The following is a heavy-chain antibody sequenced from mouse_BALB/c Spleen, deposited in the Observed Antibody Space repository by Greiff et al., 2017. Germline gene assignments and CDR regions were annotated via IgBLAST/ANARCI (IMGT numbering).Heavy chain of an antibody. V-gene: IGHV5-17*02. CDR3: ASDSTGAMDY. Sequence: EVQRVESGGGLVQPGGSRKLSCAASGFTFSSFGMHWVRQAPEKGLEWVAYISSGSSTIYYADTVKGRFTISRDNPKNTLFLQMTSLRSEDTAMYYCASDSTGAMDYWGQGTSVTVSS. D-gene: IGHD3-1*01. CDR2: ISSGSSTI. J-gene: IGHJ4*01. CDR1: GFTFSSFG.